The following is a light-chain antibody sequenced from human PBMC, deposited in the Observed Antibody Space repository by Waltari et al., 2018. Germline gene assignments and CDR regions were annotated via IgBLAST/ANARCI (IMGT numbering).Light chain of an antibody. CDR1: QGITNY. V-gene: IGKV1D-8*01. J-gene: IGKJ1*01. Sequence: VIWMTQSPSLVSASTGDRITISCRMSQGITNYLAWYQQKPGKAPDLLIYGASTLQSGVPSRFSVNASGTDFTLTISCLQFEDFATYYCQQYYSFPWTFGQGTKVEIK. CDR2: GAS. CDR3: QQYYSFPWT.